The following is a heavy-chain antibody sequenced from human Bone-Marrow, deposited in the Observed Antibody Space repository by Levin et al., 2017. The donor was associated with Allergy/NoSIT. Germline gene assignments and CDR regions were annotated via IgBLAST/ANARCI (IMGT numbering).Heavy chain of an antibody. CDR3: ASDRTNGILTNYGMDV. J-gene: IGHJ6*02. D-gene: IGHD3-9*01. CDR1: GFNFSIYG. Sequence: AGGSLRLSCAASGFNFSIYGMNWVRQAPGKGLEWVSSISSSSSNIYHADSLKGRFTISRDNAKNSLYLQMKSLRAEDTAVYYCASDRTNGILTNYGMDVWGQGTTVTVSS. V-gene: IGHV3-21*04. CDR2: ISSSSSNI.